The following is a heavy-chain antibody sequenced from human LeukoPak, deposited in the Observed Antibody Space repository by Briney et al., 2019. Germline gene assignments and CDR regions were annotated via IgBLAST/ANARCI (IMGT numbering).Heavy chain of an antibody. Sequence: QPGGSLRLSCAASGFTFSSYVMHWVRQTPGKGLEWLAFISYDGTNKYYADSVEGRFTISRFNSKNTLYLQMDNLRSDDTALYRCATEDIAVGEHWGQGAQVIVSS. D-gene: IGHD3-10*01. J-gene: IGHJ4*02. CDR1: GFTFSSYV. CDR2: ISYDGTNK. V-gene: IGHV3-30*19. CDR3: ATEDIAVGEH.